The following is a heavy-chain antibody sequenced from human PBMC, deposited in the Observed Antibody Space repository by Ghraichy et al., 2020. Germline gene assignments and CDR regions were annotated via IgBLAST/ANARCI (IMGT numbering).Heavy chain of an antibody. V-gene: IGHV3-33*01. CDR2: IWADGSNE. D-gene: IGHD2-15*01. Sequence: SCAASGYIFRNYGIHWVRQAPGKGLEWAASIWADGSNENSADSVKGRFTVSKDDSKNTVYLQMDSLRAEDTAVYYCVRVDCNGISCYLGGYWGQGTLVTVSS. CDR1: GYIFRNYG. J-gene: IGHJ4*02. CDR3: VRVDCNGISCYLGGY.